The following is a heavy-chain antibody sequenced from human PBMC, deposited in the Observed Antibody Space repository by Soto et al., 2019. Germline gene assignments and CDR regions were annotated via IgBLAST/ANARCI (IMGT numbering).Heavy chain of an antibody. D-gene: IGHD3-10*01. CDR1: GYTFTSYY. V-gene: IGHV1-46*01. Sequence: GAPVKGSCKASGYTFTSYYMHWGLQAPGQGLEWMGIIHPSGGSTSYAQKFQGTVTMTRDTSTSTVYMELSSLRSENTAVYYCARGPYGAFDIWGQGTMVTVSS. CDR2: IHPSGGST. CDR3: ARGPYGAFDI. J-gene: IGHJ3*02.